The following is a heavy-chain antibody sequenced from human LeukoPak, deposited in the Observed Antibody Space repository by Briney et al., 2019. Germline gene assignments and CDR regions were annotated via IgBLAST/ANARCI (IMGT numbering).Heavy chain of an antibody. Sequence: PSETLSLTCTVSGGSISSYYWSWIRQPPGKGLEWIGYIYYSGSTNYNPPLKSRVTISVDTSKNQFSLKLSSVTAADTAVYYCARSRGWFDPWGQGTLVTVSS. J-gene: IGHJ5*02. CDR2: IYYSGST. V-gene: IGHV4-59*01. CDR1: GGSISSYY. CDR3: ARSRGWFDP.